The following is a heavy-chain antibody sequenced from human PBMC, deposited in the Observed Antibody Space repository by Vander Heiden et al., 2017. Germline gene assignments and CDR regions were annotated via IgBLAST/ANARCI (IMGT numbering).Heavy chain of an antibody. Sequence: QVQLVESGGGVVQPRRSLRLSCAASGFTFSSYAVRWVRQAPGKGLEWVAVISYDGSNKYYADSVKGRFTISRDNSKNTLYLQMNSLRAEDTAVYYCAKGEGTYYDFWSGYCIDYWGQGTLVTVSS. D-gene: IGHD3-3*01. CDR2: ISYDGSNK. J-gene: IGHJ4*02. CDR1: GFTFSSYA. V-gene: IGHV3-30*18. CDR3: AKGEGTYYDFWSGYCIDY.